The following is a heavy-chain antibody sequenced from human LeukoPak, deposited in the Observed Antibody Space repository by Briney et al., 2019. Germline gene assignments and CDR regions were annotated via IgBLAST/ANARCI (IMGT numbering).Heavy chain of an antibody. CDR2: IYSGGST. Sequence: GGSLRLSCAASGFTVSSNSMTWVRQAPGKGLQWVSVIYSGGSTYYADSVKGRFTISRDNSKNTLYLQMNSLRAEDTAVYYCARENNFGSGMDVWGQGTTVTVSS. CDR3: ARENNFGSGMDV. V-gene: IGHV3-53*01. CDR1: GFTVSSNS. D-gene: IGHD3-10*01. J-gene: IGHJ6*02.